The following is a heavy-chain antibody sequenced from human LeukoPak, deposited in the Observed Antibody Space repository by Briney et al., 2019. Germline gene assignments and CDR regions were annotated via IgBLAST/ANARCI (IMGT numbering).Heavy chain of an antibody. D-gene: IGHD2-2*01. V-gene: IGHV3-7*03. CDR1: GFTFSSYA. J-gene: IGHJ4*02. CDR3: GGLGSPSPGNWYKLFDK. Sequence: PGGSLRLSCAASGFTFSSYAMSWVRQAPGKGLEWVANIKQDETGKFYLGSVKGRFTISRDNAKNSLYLQMNSLRVEDTALYYCGGLGSPSPGNWYKLFDKGGQGPLVTVSS. CDR2: IKQDETGK.